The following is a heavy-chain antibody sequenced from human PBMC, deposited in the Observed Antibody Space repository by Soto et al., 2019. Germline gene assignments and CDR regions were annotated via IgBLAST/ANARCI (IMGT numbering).Heavy chain of an antibody. D-gene: IGHD2-15*01. CDR2: ISYDGSSK. V-gene: IGHV3-30*03. J-gene: IGHJ3*02. CDR1: GFTFSSYG. CDR3: ARGGYCSGGSCYLIFAFDI. Sequence: GGSLRLSCAASGFTFSSYGMHWVRQAPGKGLEWVAVISYDGSSKYYADSVKGRFTISRDNSKNTLYLQMNSLRSEDTAVYYCARGGYCSGGSCYLIFAFDIWGQGTMVTVSS.